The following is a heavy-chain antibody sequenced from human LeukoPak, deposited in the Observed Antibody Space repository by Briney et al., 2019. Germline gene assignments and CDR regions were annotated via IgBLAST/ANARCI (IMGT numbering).Heavy chain of an antibody. J-gene: IGHJ4*02. CDR3: ARDSWEGIYYFDY. Sequence: ASVKVSCKASGYTFTGYYMHLVRQAPGQGLEWMGWINPNSGGTNYAQKFQGRVTMTRDTSISTAYMELSRLRSDDTAVYYCARDSWEGIYYFDYWGQGTLVTVSS. CDR2: INPNSGGT. V-gene: IGHV1-2*02. CDR1: GYTFTGYY. D-gene: IGHD2-15*01.